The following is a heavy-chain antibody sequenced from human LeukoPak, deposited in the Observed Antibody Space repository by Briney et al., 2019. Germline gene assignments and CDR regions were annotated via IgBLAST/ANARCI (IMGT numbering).Heavy chain of an antibody. CDR1: GGTFSSYA. D-gene: IGHD2-15*01. J-gene: IGHJ6*04. V-gene: IGHV1-69*13. CDR2: IIPIFGTA. Sequence: ASVKVSCKASGGTFSSYAISWVRQAPGQGLEWMGGIIPIFGTANYAQKFQGRVTITADESTSTAYMERSSLRSEDTAVYYCARGLGYCNGPSGRCLVYYYGMDVWGKGTTVTVSS. CDR3: ARGLGYCNGPSGRCLVYYYGMDV.